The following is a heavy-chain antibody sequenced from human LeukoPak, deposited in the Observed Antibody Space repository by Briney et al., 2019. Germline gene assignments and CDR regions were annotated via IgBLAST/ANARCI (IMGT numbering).Heavy chain of an antibody. D-gene: IGHD3-10*01. CDR1: GGSISSYY. J-gene: IGHJ4*02. V-gene: IGHV4-4*07. Sequence: SETLSLTCTVSGGSISSYYWIWIRQPAGKGLEWIGRIYTSGSTNYNPSLKSRVTMSVDTSKNQFSLKLSSVTAADTAVYYCARDSYYYGSGSYLNDYWGQGTLVTVSS. CDR2: IYTSGST. CDR3: ARDSYYYGSGSYLNDY.